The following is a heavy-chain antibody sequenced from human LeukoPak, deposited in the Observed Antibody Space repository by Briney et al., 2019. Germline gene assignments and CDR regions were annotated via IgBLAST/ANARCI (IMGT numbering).Heavy chain of an antibody. Sequence: PSETLSLTCTVSGGSISSSSYYWGWIRQPPGKGLEWIGGIYYSGSTYYNPSLKSRVTISVDTSKNQFSLKLSSVTAADTAVYYCARAYYYGSGRDWFDPWGQGTLVTVSS. J-gene: IGHJ5*02. CDR1: GGSISSSSYY. D-gene: IGHD3-10*01. V-gene: IGHV4-39*07. CDR3: ARAYYYGSGRDWFDP. CDR2: IYYSGST.